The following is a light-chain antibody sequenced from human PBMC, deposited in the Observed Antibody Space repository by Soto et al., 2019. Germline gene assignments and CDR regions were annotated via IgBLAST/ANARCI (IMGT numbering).Light chain of an antibody. J-gene: IGKJ4*01. CDR2: DAS. V-gene: IGKV1-5*01. Sequence: DIQMTQSPSTLSASVGDRVTITCRASQSISSWLAWYQQKLGRAPRLLIYDASSLESGVTSRFSGSRYGTEFPPTISSLQPADFATYYCQQYNTYSSLTFGGGTKVDIK. CDR1: QSISSW. CDR3: QQYNTYSSLT.